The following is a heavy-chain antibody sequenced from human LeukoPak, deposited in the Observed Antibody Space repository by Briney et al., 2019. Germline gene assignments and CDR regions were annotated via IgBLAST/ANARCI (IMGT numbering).Heavy chain of an antibody. CDR3: ARDVGYCSSTSCYGYSNFPFDY. V-gene: IGHV1-69*01. J-gene: IGHJ4*02. CDR1: GGTFSSYA. CDR2: IIPIFGTA. D-gene: IGHD2-2*01. Sequence: ASVKVSCKASGGTFSSYAISWVRQAPGQGLERMGGIIPIFGTANYAQKFQGRVTITADESTSTAYMELSSLRSEDTAVYYCARDVGYCSSTSCYGYSNFPFDYWGQGTLVTVSS.